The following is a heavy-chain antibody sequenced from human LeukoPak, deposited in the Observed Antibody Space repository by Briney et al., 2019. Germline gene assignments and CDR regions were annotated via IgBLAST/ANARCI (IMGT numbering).Heavy chain of an antibody. D-gene: IGHD3-10*01. CDR3: ARQAVRGSSKSGFDY. CDR2: IFSSGTT. CDR1: GGSISTTRFY. V-gene: IGHV4-39*01. Sequence: AETLSLTCTVSGGSISTTRFYRGWIRQPPGKGLDWIASIFSSGTTFYNPPLNSRATISVDTSKNQFSLKLRSVTAADTAVYYCARQAVRGSSKSGFDYWGQGMLVTVSS. J-gene: IGHJ4*02.